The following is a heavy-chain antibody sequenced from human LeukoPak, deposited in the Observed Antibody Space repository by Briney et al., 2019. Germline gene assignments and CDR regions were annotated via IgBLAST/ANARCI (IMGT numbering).Heavy chain of an antibody. V-gene: IGHV4-59*08. CDR1: GVSISSDY. CDR3: ARRLRQTLFDP. J-gene: IGHJ5*02. Sequence: PSETLSLTCTVSGVSISSDYWSWVRLPPGKGLEWIGYIYYSGSSNYNPSLKSRVTMSVDTSKNQFSLKLTSVTAADTAVYYCARRLRQTLFDPWGQGTLVTVSS. D-gene: IGHD4-17*01. CDR2: IYYSGSS.